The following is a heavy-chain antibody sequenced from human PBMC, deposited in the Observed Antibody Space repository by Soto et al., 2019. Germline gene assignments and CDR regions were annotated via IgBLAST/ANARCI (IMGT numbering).Heavy chain of an antibody. CDR1: GGTFSSYA. Sequence: QVQLVQSGAEVKKPGSSVKVSCKASGGTFSSYAISWVRQAPGQGLEWMGGIIPIFGTANYAQKFQGRVTITADESTSTAYMQLSSLRSEDTAVYYCARAHSGYVVGNWDYFDYWGQGTLVTVSS. V-gene: IGHV1-69*01. CDR2: IIPIFGTA. J-gene: IGHJ4*02. D-gene: IGHD5-12*01. CDR3: ARAHSGYVVGNWDYFDY.